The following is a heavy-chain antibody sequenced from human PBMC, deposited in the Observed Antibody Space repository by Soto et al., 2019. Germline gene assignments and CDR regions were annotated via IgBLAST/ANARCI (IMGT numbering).Heavy chain of an antibody. D-gene: IGHD6-19*01. J-gene: IGHJ6*02. CDR3: AKAQVAVAAVSGMDV. Sequence: QVQLVESGGGVVQPGRSLRLSCAASVFTFSRYGMHWVRLAPGKGLEWVAVISYDGSNKYLADSVKGLFTISRDNSKNTLYLQMNTLRAEETAVYYCAKAQVAVAAVSGMDVWAQGTTVTVSS. V-gene: IGHV3-30*18. CDR2: ISYDGSNK. CDR1: VFTFSRYG.